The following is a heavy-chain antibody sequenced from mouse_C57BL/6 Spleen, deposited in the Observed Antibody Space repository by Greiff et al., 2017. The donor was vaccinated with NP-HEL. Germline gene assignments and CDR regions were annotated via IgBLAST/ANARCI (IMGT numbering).Heavy chain of an antibody. J-gene: IGHJ2*01. CDR3: TTNTTVFDY. Sequence: EVQLQQSGAELVRPGASVKLSCTASGFNIKDDYMHWVKQRPEQGLEWIGWIDPENGDTEYASKFQGKATITADTSSNTAYLQLSSLTSEDTAVYYCTTNTTVFDYWGKGTTLTVSS. CDR2: IDPENGDT. D-gene: IGHD1-1*01. CDR1: GFNIKDDY. V-gene: IGHV14-4*01.